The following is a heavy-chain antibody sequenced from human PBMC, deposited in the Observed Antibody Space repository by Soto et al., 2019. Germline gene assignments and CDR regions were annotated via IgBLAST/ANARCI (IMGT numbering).Heavy chain of an antibody. V-gene: IGHV3-30*04. D-gene: IGHD4-17*01. Sequence: QVQLVESGGGVVQPGRSLRLSCAASGFTLRSYAIHWVRQVPGKGLEGWAVISYIGRNKYYEDSVKGRFTISRDNSKNTLYLQMNSLRAEDTAVYYCARDLSDYGDYTNWFDPWGQGTLVTVSS. CDR2: ISYIGRNK. CDR1: GFTLRSYA. CDR3: ARDLSDYGDYTNWFDP. J-gene: IGHJ5*02.